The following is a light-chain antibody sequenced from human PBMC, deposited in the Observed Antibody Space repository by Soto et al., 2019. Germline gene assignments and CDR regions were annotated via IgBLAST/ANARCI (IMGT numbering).Light chain of an antibody. V-gene: IGKV1-33*01. Sequence: IQMTQSPSPLSASVGDRVTITCQASQDIRNSLNWYQQKPGTAPNILIYDASNLETGVPSRFSGGGSGTDFSFSISSLQPEDIATYYCQQYENLVTFGQGTRLEIK. CDR1: QDIRNS. CDR3: QQYENLVT. CDR2: DAS. J-gene: IGKJ5*01.